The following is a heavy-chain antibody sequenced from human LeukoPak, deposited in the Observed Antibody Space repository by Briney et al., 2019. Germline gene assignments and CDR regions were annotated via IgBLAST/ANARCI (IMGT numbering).Heavy chain of an antibody. V-gene: IGHV3-7*01. CDR3: ARFVGYALYYFDY. Sequence: GGSLRLSCAASGFTFSNYAMSWVRQAPGKGLEWVANIIQDGSEKYYVDSVKGRFTISRDNAKNSLYLQMNSLRAEDTAVYYCARFVGYALYYFDYWGQGTLVTVSS. CDR1: GFTFSNYA. J-gene: IGHJ4*02. CDR2: IIQDGSEK. D-gene: IGHD5-12*01.